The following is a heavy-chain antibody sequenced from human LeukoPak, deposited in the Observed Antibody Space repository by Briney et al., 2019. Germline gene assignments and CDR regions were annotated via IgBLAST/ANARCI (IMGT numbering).Heavy chain of an antibody. V-gene: IGHV3-30-3*01. CDR3: VLSVAGMGY. Sequence: PGGSLRLSCAASGFTFSSYAMHWVRQAPGKGLEWVAVISYDGSNKYYADSVKGRFTISRDNSKNTLYLQMNSLRAEDTAVYYCVLSVAGMGYWGQGTLVTVSS. J-gene: IGHJ4*02. CDR1: GFTFSSYA. CDR2: ISYDGSNK. D-gene: IGHD6-19*01.